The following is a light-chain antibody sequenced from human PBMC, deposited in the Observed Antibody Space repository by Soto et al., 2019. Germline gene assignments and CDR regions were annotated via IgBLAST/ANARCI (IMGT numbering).Light chain of an antibody. CDR2: SAS. V-gene: IGKV3-20*01. Sequence: DIVLTQSPGTLSLSPGERATRSCMASETVNNNFLGWYQQKPGQAPRLLIFSASRRDTGIPDRISGSGSRTEFTLDISRLEPEDFGVYCWQQYGSWPPYTCGQGPKLEIK. CDR1: ETVNNNF. CDR3: QQYGSWPPYT. J-gene: IGKJ2*01.